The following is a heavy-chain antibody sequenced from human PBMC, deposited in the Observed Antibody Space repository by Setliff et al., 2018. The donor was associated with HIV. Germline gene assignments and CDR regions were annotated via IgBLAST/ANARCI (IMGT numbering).Heavy chain of an antibody. CDR2: IFYSGST. CDR1: GGSVSNDSYY. CDR3: ARAGCSSTSCYSRGYYYMDV. J-gene: IGHJ6*03. D-gene: IGHD2-2*01. Sequence: PSETLSLTCTVSGGSVSNDSYYWSWIRLPPGRGLEWIGYIFYSGSTNYNPSLKSRVTISVDTSKNQFSLKLSSVTAADTAVYYCARAGCSSTSCYSRGYYYMDVWGKGTTVTVS. V-gene: IGHV4-61*01.